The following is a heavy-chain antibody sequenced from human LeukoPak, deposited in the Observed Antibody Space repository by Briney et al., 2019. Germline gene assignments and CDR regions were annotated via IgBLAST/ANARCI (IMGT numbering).Heavy chain of an antibody. J-gene: IGHJ6*03. Sequence: GASVKVSCKASGYTFTGYYMHWVRQAPGQGLEWMGWINPNSGGTNYAQKFQGRVTMTRDTSISTAYMELNSLRAEDTAVYYCAKERVDVTNDYYYYYMDVWGKGTTVTISS. CDR2: INPNSGGT. CDR3: AKERVDVTNDYYYYYMDV. CDR1: GYTFTGYY. D-gene: IGHD2-21*02. V-gene: IGHV1-2*02.